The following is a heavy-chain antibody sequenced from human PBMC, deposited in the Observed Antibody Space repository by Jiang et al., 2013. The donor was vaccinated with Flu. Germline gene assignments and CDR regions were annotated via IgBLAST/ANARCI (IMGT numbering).Heavy chain of an antibody. V-gene: IGHV4-30-4*01. D-gene: IGHD2-2*01. CDR1: GGSISSGDYY. J-gene: IGHJ5*02. CDR2: IYYSGST. Sequence: GPGLVKPSQTLSLTCTVSGGSISSGDYYWSWIRQPPGKGLEWIGYIYYSGSTYYNPSLKSRVTISVDTSKNQFSLKLSSVTAADTAVYYCARGHGQDIVVVPLNWFDPWGQGTLVTVSS. CDR3: ARGHGQDIVVVPLNWFDP.